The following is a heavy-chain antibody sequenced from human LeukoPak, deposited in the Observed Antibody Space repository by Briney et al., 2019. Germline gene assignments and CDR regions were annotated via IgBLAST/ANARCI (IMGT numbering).Heavy chain of an antibody. CDR2: ISAYNGNT. Sequence: ASVKVSCKASGYTFTSYGISWVRQAPGQGLEWMGWISAYNGNTNYAQKLQGRVTMTTDTSTSTAYMELRSLRSDDTAVYYCAREYSSYGSYEDYYYYYMDVWGKGTTVTVSS. CDR1: GYTFTSYG. V-gene: IGHV1-18*01. CDR3: AREYSSYGSYEDYYYYYMDV. D-gene: IGHD1-26*01. J-gene: IGHJ6*03.